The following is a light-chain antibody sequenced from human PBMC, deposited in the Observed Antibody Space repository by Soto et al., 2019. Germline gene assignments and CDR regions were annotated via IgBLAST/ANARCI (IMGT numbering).Light chain of an antibody. CDR3: QQYYTIPFT. V-gene: IGKV4-1*01. CDR2: GAS. J-gene: IGKJ3*01. CDR1: QSVLAR. Sequence: DIVMTQSPDSLAASLGERATINCKSSQSVLARLAWYQQRPGRPPKLVIYGASTRESGVPDRFSGSGSGTDFSLTITSLQAEDVAVYYCQQYYTIPFTFGPGTKVDVK.